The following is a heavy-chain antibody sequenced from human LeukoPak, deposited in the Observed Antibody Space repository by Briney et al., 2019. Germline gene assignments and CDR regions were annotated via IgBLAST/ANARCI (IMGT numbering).Heavy chain of an antibody. Sequence: SQTQSLTCTVSGGSISSDNYYWSWIRQPAGKGLEWIGRIYTSGSTEYNPSLKSRVTMSVDTSKNQFSLKLSSVTAADTAVYYCARVQRRYDSSGYYYDHYYYYYMDVWGKGATVTVSS. D-gene: IGHD3-22*01. CDR3: ARVQRRYDSSGYYYDHYYYYYMDV. J-gene: IGHJ6*03. V-gene: IGHV4-61*02. CDR2: IYTSGST. CDR1: GGSISSDNYY.